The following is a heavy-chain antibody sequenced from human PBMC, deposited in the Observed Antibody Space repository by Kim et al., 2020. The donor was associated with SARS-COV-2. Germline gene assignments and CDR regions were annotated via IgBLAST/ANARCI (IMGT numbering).Heavy chain of an antibody. D-gene: IGHD6-19*01. Sequence: ASVKVSCKASGYTFTSYAMHWVRQAPGQRLEWMGWINAGNGNTKYSQKFQGRVTITRDTSASTAYMELSSLRSEDTAVYYCARGFDLYSSGRMPYYYYGMDVWGQGTTVTVSS. CDR3: ARGFDLYSSGRMPYYYYGMDV. CDR1: GYTFTSYA. J-gene: IGHJ6*02. V-gene: IGHV1-3*01. CDR2: INAGNGNT.